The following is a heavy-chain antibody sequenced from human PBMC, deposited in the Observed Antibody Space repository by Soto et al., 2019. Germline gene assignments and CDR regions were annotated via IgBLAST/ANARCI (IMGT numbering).Heavy chain of an antibody. CDR3: AKDMIPNQYYYYYMDV. J-gene: IGHJ6*03. V-gene: IGHV3-23*01. CDR1: GFTFSSYA. D-gene: IGHD3-16*01. CDR2: ISGSGGST. Sequence: GGSLRLSCAASGFTFSSYAMSWVRQAPGKGLEWVSAISGSGGSTYYADSVKGRFTISRDNSKNTLYLQMNSLRAEDRAVYYCAKDMIPNQYYYYYMDVWGKGTTVTVSS.